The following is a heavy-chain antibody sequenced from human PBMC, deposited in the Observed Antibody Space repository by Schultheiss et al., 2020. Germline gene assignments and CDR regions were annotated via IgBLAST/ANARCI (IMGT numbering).Heavy chain of an antibody. CDR2: FDPEDGET. Sequence: ASVKVSCKASGGTFSSYAISWVRQAPGKGLEWMGGFDPEDGETIYAQKFQGRVTMTTDTSTSTAYMELRSLRSDDTAVYYCARDGGLRKYDYWGQGTLVTVSS. J-gene: IGHJ4*02. CDR3: ARDGGLRKYDY. V-gene: IGHV1-18*01. D-gene: IGHD2-15*01. CDR1: GGTFSSYA.